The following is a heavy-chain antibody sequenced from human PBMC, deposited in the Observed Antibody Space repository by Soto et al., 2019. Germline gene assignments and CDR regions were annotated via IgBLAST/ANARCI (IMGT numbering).Heavy chain of an antibody. CDR1: GFTFSSYA. CDR3: ARAQEGLDY. V-gene: IGHV3-30-3*01. D-gene: IGHD3-3*01. Sequence: GGSLRLSCAASGFTFSSYAMHWVRQAPGKGLEWVAVISYDGSNKYYADSVKGRFTISRDNSENTLYLQMNSLRAEDTAVYYCARAQEGLDYWGQGTLVTVSS. CDR2: ISYDGSNK. J-gene: IGHJ4*02.